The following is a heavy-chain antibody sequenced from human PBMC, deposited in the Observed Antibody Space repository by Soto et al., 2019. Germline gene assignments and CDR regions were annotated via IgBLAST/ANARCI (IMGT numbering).Heavy chain of an antibody. Sequence: QVTLKESGPVLVNPTETLTLTCTVSGFSLSNARMGVSWIRQPPGKALEWLAHIFSNDEKSYSTSLKSRLTISKDTSKSQVVLTMTNMDPLDTATYYCARSKPGDCGGDCLQLPFDPWGQGTLVTVSS. J-gene: IGHJ5*02. CDR3: ARSKPGDCGGDCLQLPFDP. V-gene: IGHV2-26*01. D-gene: IGHD2-21*02. CDR2: IFSNDEK. CDR1: GFSLSNARMG.